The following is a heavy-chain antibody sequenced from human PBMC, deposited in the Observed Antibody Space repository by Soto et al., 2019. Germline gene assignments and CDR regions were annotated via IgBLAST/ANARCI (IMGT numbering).Heavy chain of an antibody. CDR3: AREDYYGSGRGRYYYYGMDV. CDR2: INPSGGST. Sequence: ASVKVSCKASGYTFTSYYMHWVRQAPGQGLEWMGIINPSGGSTSYAQKFQGRVTMTRDTSTSTAYMELSSLRSEDTAVYYCAREDYYGSGRGRYYYYGMDVWGQGTTVTVSS. V-gene: IGHV1-46*01. D-gene: IGHD3-10*01. J-gene: IGHJ6*02. CDR1: GYTFTSYY.